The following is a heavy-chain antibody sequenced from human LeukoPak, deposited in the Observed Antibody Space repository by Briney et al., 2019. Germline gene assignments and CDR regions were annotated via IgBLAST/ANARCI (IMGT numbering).Heavy chain of an antibody. CDR1: GGSFSGYY. CDR3: ARGALLWFGDRMEYYFDY. V-gene: IGHV4-34*01. D-gene: IGHD3-10*01. CDR2: IYYSGST. Sequence: PSETLSLTCAVYGGSFSGYYWSWIRQPPGKGLEWIGSIYYSGSTYYNPSLKSRVTISVDTSKNQFSLKLSSMTAADTAVYYCARGALLWFGDRMEYYFDYWGQGTLLTVSS. J-gene: IGHJ4*02.